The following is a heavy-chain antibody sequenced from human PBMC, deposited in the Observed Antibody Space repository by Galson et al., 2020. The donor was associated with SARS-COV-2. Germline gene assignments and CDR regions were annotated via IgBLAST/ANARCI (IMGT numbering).Heavy chain of an antibody. J-gene: IGHJ4*02. CDR2: IRGRGDKT. Sequence: GGSLRLSCAASGSASGFTFYTDAMTWVRQAPGKGLEWVSSIRGRGDKTFYADSVKGRCTISRDNSKNTLYLQLDSLTADDTAVYFCAKEGAVPGIPLAFWGQGTQVTVSS. V-gene: IGHV3-23*01. CDR1: GFTFYTDA. CDR3: AKEGAVPGIPLAF. D-gene: IGHD1-26*01.